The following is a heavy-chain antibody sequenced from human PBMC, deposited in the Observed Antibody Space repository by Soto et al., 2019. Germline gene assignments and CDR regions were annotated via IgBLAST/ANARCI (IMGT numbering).Heavy chain of an antibody. Sequence: AGSLRLSCAASGFTFSSYWMSWVRPAPGKGLEWVANIKQDGSEKYYVDSVKGRFTISRDNAKNSLYLQMNSLRAEDTAVYYCAGDISSGWSVFDYWGQGTLVTVPS. CDR3: AGDISSGWSVFDY. J-gene: IGHJ4*02. CDR1: GFTFSSYW. CDR2: IKQDGSEK. V-gene: IGHV3-7*03. D-gene: IGHD6-19*01.